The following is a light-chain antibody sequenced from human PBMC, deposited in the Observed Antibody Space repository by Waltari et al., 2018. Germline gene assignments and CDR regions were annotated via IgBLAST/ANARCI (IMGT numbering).Light chain of an antibody. Sequence: DIQMTQSPSSLSASVGDRVTITCRAGQSICRFLNWYQQKPGEAPKLLIYTASSLQSGVPSRFSGSGSGTDFTLTISSLQPEDFATYYCQHSYRPPYIFGQGTKLEIK. J-gene: IGKJ2*01. V-gene: IGKV1-39*01. CDR2: TAS. CDR3: QHSYRPPYI. CDR1: QSICRF.